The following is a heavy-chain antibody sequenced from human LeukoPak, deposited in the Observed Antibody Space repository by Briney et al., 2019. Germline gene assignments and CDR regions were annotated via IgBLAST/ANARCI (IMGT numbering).Heavy chain of an antibody. CDR3: TKEATATGYASD. D-gene: IGHD1-1*01. Sequence: PGGTLRLSCAATGFTFNSHALSWVRQAPGKGLEWVSAISRGGDVTYYADAVEGRFTISRDNSKEMLFLQMSSLRAEDTATYYCTKEATATGYASDWGQGTLVTVSS. CDR2: ISRGGDVT. CDR1: GFTFNSHA. J-gene: IGHJ4*02. V-gene: IGHV3-23*01.